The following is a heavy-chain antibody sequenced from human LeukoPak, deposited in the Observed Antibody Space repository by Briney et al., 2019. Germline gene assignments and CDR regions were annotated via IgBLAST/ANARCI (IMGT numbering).Heavy chain of an antibody. D-gene: IGHD2-2*01. CDR2: IYHSGST. CDR1: GGSFSGYY. J-gene: IGHJ4*02. V-gene: IGHV4-34*01. CDR3: ARGVVPAASGVSHFDY. Sequence: PSETLSLTCAVYGGSFSGYYWSWIRQPPGRGLEWIGYIYHSGSTYYNPSLKSRVTISVDRSKNQFSLKLSSVTAADTAVYYCARGVVPAASGVSHFDYWGQGTLVTVSS.